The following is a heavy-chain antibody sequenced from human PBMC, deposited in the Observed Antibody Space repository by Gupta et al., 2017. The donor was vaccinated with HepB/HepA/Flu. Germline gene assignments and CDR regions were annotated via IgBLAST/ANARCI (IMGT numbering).Heavy chain of an antibody. Sequence: HLQLQESGPGLVKPSETLSLPCTASGGSISSSSYYWVWIRQPPGKGLEWIASISYSGSTYDNPSLKSRVTISVDTSKNQFSLKLSSVTAADTAVYYCARLFPDYQTLYYYYYMDVWGKGTTVTVSS. CDR1: GGSISSSSYY. V-gene: IGHV4-39*01. CDR2: ISYSGST. D-gene: IGHD4-11*01. CDR3: ARLFPDYQTLYYYYYMDV. J-gene: IGHJ6*03.